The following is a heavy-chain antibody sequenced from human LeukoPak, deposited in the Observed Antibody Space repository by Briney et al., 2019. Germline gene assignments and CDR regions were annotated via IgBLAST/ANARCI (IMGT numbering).Heavy chain of an antibody. V-gene: IGHV4-39*01. CDR2: VYYSGST. J-gene: IGHJ4*02. CDR3: ARRSGWYVDY. CDR1: GGSISSTAYY. Sequence: SETLSLTCTVSGGSISSTAYYWDWIRQPPGKGLEWIGSVYYSGSTYYNPSLKSRVTTSVDTSKNQFSLKLSSVTAADTAVYYCARRSGWYVDYWGQGTLVTVSS. D-gene: IGHD6-19*01.